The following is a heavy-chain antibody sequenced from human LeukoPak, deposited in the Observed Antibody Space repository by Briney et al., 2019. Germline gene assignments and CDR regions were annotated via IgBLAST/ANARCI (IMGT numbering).Heavy chain of an antibody. CDR2: IIPIFGTA. D-gene: IGHD4-23*01. CDR3: AILMLRGNPLDAFDI. V-gene: IGHV1-69*05. CDR1: RGTFSSYA. J-gene: IGHJ3*02. Sequence: SVKVSSKASRGTFSSYAIRWVRHAPGQGLEWMGGIIPIFGTANYAQKFQGRVTITTDESTSTAYMELSSLGSEDTAVYYCAILMLRGNPLDAFDIWGQGKMVTVSS.